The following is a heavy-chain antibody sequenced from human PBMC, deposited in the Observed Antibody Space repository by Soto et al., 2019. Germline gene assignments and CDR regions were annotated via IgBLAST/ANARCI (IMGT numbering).Heavy chain of an antibody. CDR1: GFTFSSYG. D-gene: IGHD6-19*01. CDR2: ISYDGSNK. V-gene: IGHV3-30*03. Sequence: QVQLVESGGGVVQPGRSLRLSCAASGFTFSSYGMHWVRQAPGKGLEWVAVISYDGSNKYYADSVKGRFTISRDNSKNTLYLQMNSLRAEDTAVYYCATPIAVAGTGWFDPWGQGTLVTVSS. J-gene: IGHJ5*02. CDR3: ATPIAVAGTGWFDP.